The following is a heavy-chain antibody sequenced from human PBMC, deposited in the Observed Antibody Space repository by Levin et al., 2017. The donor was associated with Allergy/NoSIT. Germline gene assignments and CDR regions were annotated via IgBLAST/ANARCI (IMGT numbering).Heavy chain of an antibody. D-gene: IGHD3-10*01. CDR3: ARELYGSGSSDAFDI. CDR1: GFTVSSNY. Sequence: GESLKISCAVSGFTVSSNYMSWVRQAPGKGLEWVSVIYSGGSTYYADSVKGRFTISRDNSKNTLYLQMNSLRAEDTAVYYCARELYGSGSSDAFDIWGQGTMVTVSS. V-gene: IGHV3-53*01. J-gene: IGHJ3*02. CDR2: IYSGGST.